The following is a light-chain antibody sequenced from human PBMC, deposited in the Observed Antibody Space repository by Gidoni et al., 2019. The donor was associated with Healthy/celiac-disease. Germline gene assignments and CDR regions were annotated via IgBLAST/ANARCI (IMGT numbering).Light chain of an antibody. V-gene: IGKV3-20*01. J-gene: IGKJ4*01. CDR1: QSVSSSY. Sequence: EIVLTQSPGTLSLSPGERATLSGRDSQSVSSSYLAWYQQKPGQAPRLLIYGASSSATGIPDRFSGRGAVTDFTLTSSRLEPEDFAVYYCQQYGSSPLTFGGGTKVEIK. CDR2: GAS. CDR3: QQYGSSPLT.